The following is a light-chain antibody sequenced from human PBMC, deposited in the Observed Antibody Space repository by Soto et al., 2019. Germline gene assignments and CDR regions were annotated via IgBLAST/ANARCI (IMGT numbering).Light chain of an antibody. V-gene: IGLV2-14*01. CDR1: SSDIGAYNY. Sequence: QSALTQPASVSGSPGQSITISCIGTSSDIGAYNYVSWYQQHPDKAPKLIIYEVSNRPSGVSHRFSGSMSGTTASLTISGLQAEDQADYYCSSYATSNTLLFGAGTKLTVL. CDR2: EVS. CDR3: SSYATSNTLL. J-gene: IGLJ2*01.